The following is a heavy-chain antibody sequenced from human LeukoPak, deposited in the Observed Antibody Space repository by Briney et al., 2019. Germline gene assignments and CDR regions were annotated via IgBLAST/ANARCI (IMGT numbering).Heavy chain of an antibody. D-gene: IGHD3-22*01. CDR2: ISGSGGST. V-gene: IGHV3-23*01. Sequence: AGGSLRLSCAASGFTFSSYAMSWVRQAPGKGLEWVSAISGSGGSTYYADSVKGRFTISGDNSKNTLYLRMNSLRAEDTAVYYCAKQKGETMIVVNFDYWGQGTLVTVSS. J-gene: IGHJ4*02. CDR3: AKQKGETMIVVNFDY. CDR1: GFTFSSYA.